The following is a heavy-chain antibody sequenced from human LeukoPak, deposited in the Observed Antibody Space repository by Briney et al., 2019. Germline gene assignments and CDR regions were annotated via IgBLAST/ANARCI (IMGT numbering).Heavy chain of an antibody. J-gene: IGHJ3*02. D-gene: IGHD3-22*01. V-gene: IGHV3-33*01. CDR3: ARIVAYYDSSGPI. CDR2: IWYDGSNK. CDR1: GFTFSSYG. Sequence: GGSLRLSCAASGFTFSSYGMHWVRQAPGKGLEWVAVIWYDGSNKYYADSVKGRFTISRDNSKNTLYLQMNSLRAEDTAVYYCARIVAYYDSSGPIWGQGTMVTVSS.